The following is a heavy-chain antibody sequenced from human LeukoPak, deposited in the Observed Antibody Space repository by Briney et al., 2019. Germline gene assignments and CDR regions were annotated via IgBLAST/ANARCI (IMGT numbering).Heavy chain of an antibody. J-gene: IGHJ3*02. D-gene: IGHD1-7*01. Sequence: GASVKVSCKASGYTFTGYYMHWVRQAPGQGLEWMGWINPNSGGTNYAQKFQGRVTMTRDTSISTAYMELSRLRSDDTAVYYCARDPKPGGWNWGFFDIWGQGTMVTVSS. CDR2: INPNSGGT. CDR3: ARDPKPGGWNWGFFDI. CDR1: GYTFTGYY. V-gene: IGHV1-2*02.